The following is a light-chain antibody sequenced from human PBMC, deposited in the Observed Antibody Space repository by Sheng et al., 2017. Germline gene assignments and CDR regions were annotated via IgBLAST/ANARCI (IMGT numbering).Light chain of an antibody. CDR3: QIWDTSSDLVR. CDR1: NIASQS. Sequence: SFVLTQPPSVSVAPGQTARITCGDNNIASQSVHWYQQKPGQAPVLVIHYDTDRPSGVPDRFSGSNSENTATLTISRVEAGDEADYYCQIWDTSSDLVRFGGGTKLTVL. CDR2: YDT. V-gene: IGLV3-21*04. J-gene: IGLJ2*01.